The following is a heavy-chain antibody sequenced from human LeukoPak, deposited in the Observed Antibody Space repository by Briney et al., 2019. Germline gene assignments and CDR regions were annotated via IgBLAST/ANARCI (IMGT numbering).Heavy chain of an antibody. J-gene: IGHJ4*02. D-gene: IGHD3-16*02. CDR3: AREAHYDYVWGSYRYFDY. Sequence: SETLSLTCTVSGGSISSCYWSWIRQPPGKGLEWIGYIYYSGSTNYNPSLKSRVTISVDTSKNQFSLKLSSVTAADTAVYYCAREAHYDYVWGSYRYFDYWGQGTLVTVSS. CDR1: GGSISSCY. V-gene: IGHV4-59*01. CDR2: IYYSGST.